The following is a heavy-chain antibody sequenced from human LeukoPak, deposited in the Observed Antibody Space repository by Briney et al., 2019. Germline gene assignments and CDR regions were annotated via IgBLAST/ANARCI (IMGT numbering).Heavy chain of an antibody. V-gene: IGHV1-2*02. D-gene: IGHD6-19*01. J-gene: IGHJ4*02. CDR3: ARDVSSSGCIDQ. CDR1: GFTFTGYY. CDR2: INANSGDT. Sequence: ASVKVSCKTSGFTFTGYYMHWVRQAPGQGLEWMGWINANSGDTNYAQKFQGRVTMTRDTTISTAYMELSRLRSDDTALYYCARDVSSSGCIDQWGQGTLLTVSS.